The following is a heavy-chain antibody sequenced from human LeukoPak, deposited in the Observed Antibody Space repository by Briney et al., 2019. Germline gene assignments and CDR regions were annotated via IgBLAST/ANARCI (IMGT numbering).Heavy chain of an antibody. Sequence: SETLSLTCTVSGGSISSYYWSWIRQPPGKGLEWIGYIYYSGSTNYNPSLKSRVTISVDTSKNQFSLKLSSVTAADTAVYYCAREVVATMGFDYWGQGTLVTV. CDR3: AREVVATMGFDY. CDR2: IYYSGST. J-gene: IGHJ4*02. CDR1: GGSISSYY. V-gene: IGHV4-59*01. D-gene: IGHD5-12*01.